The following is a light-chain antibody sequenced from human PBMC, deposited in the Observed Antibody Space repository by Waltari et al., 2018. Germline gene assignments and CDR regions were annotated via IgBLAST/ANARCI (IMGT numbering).Light chain of an antibody. Sequence: QSALTQPPSASGSPGQSVTFSCAGTSSDVGAYNYVSWYQQHPGKAPKVMIYNVNNRPSGVPDRFSGSKYGNTASLTVSGLQAEDEADYYGTSYAGTTSYVFGTGTKVTVL. CDR3: TSYAGTTSYV. CDR1: SSDVGAYNY. CDR2: NVN. V-gene: IGLV2-8*01. J-gene: IGLJ1*01.